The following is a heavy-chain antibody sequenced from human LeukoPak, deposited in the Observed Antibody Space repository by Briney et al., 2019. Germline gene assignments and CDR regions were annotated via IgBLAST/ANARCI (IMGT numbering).Heavy chain of an antibody. CDR1: GFTFDDYA. J-gene: IGHJ3*02. CDR3: AKDYSGSFDAFDI. Sequence: PGGSLRLSCAASGFTFDDYAMHWVRQAPGKGLEWVSGISWNSGSIGYADSVKGRFTISRDNAKNSLYLQMNSLRAEDMALYYCAKDYSGSFDAFDIWGQGTMVTASS. D-gene: IGHD1-26*01. CDR2: ISWNSGSI. V-gene: IGHV3-9*03.